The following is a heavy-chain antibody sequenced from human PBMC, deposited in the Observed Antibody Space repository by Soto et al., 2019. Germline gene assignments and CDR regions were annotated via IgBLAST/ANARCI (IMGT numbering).Heavy chain of an antibody. CDR2: ISGSGGST. V-gene: IGHV3-23*01. J-gene: IGHJ4*02. CDR3: AKDARRIWFGELDYFDY. CDR1: GFTFSSYA. Sequence: EVQLLESGGGLVQPGGSLRLSCAASGFTFSSYAMSWVRQAPGKGLEWVSAISGSGGSTYYADSVKGRFTISRDNSKNTLYLQMNSLRAEDTAVYYCAKDARRIWFGELDYFDYWGQGTLVTVSS. D-gene: IGHD3-10*01.